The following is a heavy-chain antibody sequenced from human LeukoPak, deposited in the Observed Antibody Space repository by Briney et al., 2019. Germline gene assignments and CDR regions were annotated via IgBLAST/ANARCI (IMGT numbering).Heavy chain of an antibody. CDR2: ISSFSTYI. CDR1: GFSFTTYS. V-gene: IGHV3-21*04. CDR3: ARHTSSTVVTPGYFDY. D-gene: IGHD4-23*01. J-gene: IGHJ4*02. Sequence: GGSLRLSCEASGFSFTTYSMNWVRQAPGKGLEWVSSISSFSTYIYYADSVKGRFTISRDNAKNSLYLQMNSLRAEDTAVYYCARHTSSTVVTPGYFDYWGQGTLVPVST.